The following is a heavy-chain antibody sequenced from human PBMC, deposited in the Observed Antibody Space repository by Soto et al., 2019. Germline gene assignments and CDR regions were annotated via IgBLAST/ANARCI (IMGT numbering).Heavy chain of an antibody. CDR1: GFTFSSYW. CDR3: GRGASGSYRLDY. CDR2: INSDGSST. Sequence: EVQLVESGGGLVQPGESLRLSCAASGFTFSSYWMHSVRQAPGKGLVWVSRINSDGSSTNYADSVKGQFTISRDNAKNTLYLQMNSLRAEDTAVYYCGRGASGSYRLDYWGQGTLVTVSS. J-gene: IGHJ4*02. V-gene: IGHV3-74*01. D-gene: IGHD3-10*01.